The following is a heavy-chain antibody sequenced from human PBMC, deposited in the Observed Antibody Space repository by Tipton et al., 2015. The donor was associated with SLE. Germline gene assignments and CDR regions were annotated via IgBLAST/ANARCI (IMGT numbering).Heavy chain of an antibody. J-gene: IGHJ4*02. CDR2: IIPIFGKA. Sequence: QLVQSGAEVKKPGSSVKVSCKASGGTSSSYAISWVRQAPGQGLEWMGGIIPIFGKANYAQKFQGRVTITADESTSTAYMELSSLRSEDTAVYYCASWGDSSSWYGGVFDYWGQGTLVTVSS. CDR1: GGTSSSYA. D-gene: IGHD6-13*01. CDR3: ASWGDSSSWYGGVFDY. V-gene: IGHV1-69*01.